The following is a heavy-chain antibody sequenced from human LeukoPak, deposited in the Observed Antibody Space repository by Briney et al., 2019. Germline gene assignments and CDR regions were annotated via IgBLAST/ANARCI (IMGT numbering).Heavy chain of an antibody. CDR1: GFTFSSYA. V-gene: IGHV3-30-3*01. J-gene: IGHJ4*02. CDR2: ISYDGSNK. CDR3: ARDRVWYSSSPTFDY. Sequence: PGRSLRLSCVASGFTFSSYAMHWVRQAPGKGLEWVAVISYDGSNKYYADSVKGRFTISRDNSKNTLYLQMNSLRAEDTAVYYCARDRVWYSSSPTFDYWGQGTLVTVSS. D-gene: IGHD6-6*01.